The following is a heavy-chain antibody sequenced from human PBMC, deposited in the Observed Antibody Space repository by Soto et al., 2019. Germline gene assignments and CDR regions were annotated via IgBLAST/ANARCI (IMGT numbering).Heavy chain of an antibody. Sequence: SETLSLTCTVSGGSISSGGYYWSWIRQHPGKGLEWIGYIYYSGSTYYNPSLKSRVTISVDTSKNQFSLKLSSVTAADTAVYYCARVRSPFYGDYEIYFDYWGQGTLVTVSS. J-gene: IGHJ4*02. CDR1: GGSISSGGYY. D-gene: IGHD4-17*01. CDR2: IYYSGST. CDR3: ARVRSPFYGDYEIYFDY. V-gene: IGHV4-31*02.